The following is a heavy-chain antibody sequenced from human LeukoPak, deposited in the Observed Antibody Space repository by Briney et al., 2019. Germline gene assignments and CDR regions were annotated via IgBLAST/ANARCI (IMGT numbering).Heavy chain of an antibody. D-gene: IGHD5-18*01. CDR1: GGSISSYY. Sequence: ETLSLTCTVSGGSISSYYWSWIRQPPGKGLEWVANIKQDGSEKYYVDSVKGRFTISRDNAKNSLYLQMNSLRAEDTAVYYCARGGGYSYGAFDYWGQGTLVTVSS. V-gene: IGHV3-7*01. CDR3: ARGGGYSYGAFDY. CDR2: IKQDGSEK. J-gene: IGHJ4*02.